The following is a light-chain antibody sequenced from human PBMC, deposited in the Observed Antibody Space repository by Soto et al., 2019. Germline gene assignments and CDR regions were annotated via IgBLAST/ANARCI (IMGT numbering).Light chain of an antibody. V-gene: IGLV2-14*01. Sequence: QSALTQPASVSGSPGQSITISCTGTSSDVGGYNYVSWYQQHPGKAPNLMIYEVSNRPSGVSNRLSGSKSGNTASLTISGLQAEDEADYYCSSYTSSSTRVFGTGTKLTVL. CDR1: SSDVGGYNY. CDR2: EVS. J-gene: IGLJ1*01. CDR3: SSYTSSSTRV.